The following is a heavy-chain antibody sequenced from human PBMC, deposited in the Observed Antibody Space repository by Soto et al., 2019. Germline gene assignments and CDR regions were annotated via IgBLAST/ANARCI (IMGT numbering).Heavy chain of an antibody. CDR1: GGTFSNYA. D-gene: IGHD3-9*01. CDR2: IIPIFGTA. J-gene: IGHJ4*02. V-gene: IGHV1-69*13. Sequence: SVKVSCKASGGTFSNYAINWVRQAPGQGLEWMGGIIPIFGTANYAQKFQGRVTITADESTSIAYMELSSLRSEDTAVYYCARGSTSYYDILTGYCQFDYWGQGTLVTVSS. CDR3: ARGSTSYYDILTGYCQFDY.